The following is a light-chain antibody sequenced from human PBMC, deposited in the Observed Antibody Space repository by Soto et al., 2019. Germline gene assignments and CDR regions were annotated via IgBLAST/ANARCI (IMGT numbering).Light chain of an antibody. CDR2: GAS. CDR1: QSITNY. V-gene: IGKV1-39*01. CDR3: QQTFLSPPT. Sequence: DIQMTQSPSSLSASVGDRVTITCRASQSITNYLNWYQQKTGKAPKLLFSGASNLQSGVPSGFSGSGFGTDFTLTISSLQPEDFATYFCQQTFLSPPTFGQGTKVEFK. J-gene: IGKJ1*01.